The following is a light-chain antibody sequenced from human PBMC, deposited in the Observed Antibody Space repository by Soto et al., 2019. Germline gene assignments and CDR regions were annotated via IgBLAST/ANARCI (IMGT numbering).Light chain of an antibody. J-gene: IGKJ5*01. CDR1: QSVTTR. CDR3: QQYGGSPIT. V-gene: IGKV3-20*01. Sequence: IVLTQSPGTLSLSPGERVTLYYRASQSVTTRLAWYQHKPGQAPTLLMSGASNRASGVPVRFSGSGSGTDFTLTITRLEPEDFALYYCQQYGGSPITFGLGTRLENK. CDR2: GAS.